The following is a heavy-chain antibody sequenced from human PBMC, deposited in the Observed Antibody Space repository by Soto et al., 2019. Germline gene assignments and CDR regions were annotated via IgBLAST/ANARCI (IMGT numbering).Heavy chain of an antibody. CDR2: ISGHNGNT. V-gene: IGHV1-18*01. D-gene: IGHD3-16*01. J-gene: IGHJ4*02. Sequence: QVQLVQSGTEVKKPGASVKVSCKASGYTFTRFGINWVRQAPGQGLEWMGWISGHNGNTHSAQNFQGRVTVTTDTSTTTAYMELRSLRSDDTAVYYCARDFEAGGKLDGGFDYWGQGTLVTVSS. CDR3: ARDFEAGGKLDGGFDY. CDR1: GYTFTRFG.